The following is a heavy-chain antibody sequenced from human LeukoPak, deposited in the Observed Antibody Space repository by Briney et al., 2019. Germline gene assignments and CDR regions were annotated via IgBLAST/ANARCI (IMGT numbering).Heavy chain of an antibody. CDR1: GGSISSSSYY. Sequence: PSETLSLTCTVSGGSISSSSYYWGWIRQPPGKGLEWIGSIYYSGSTYYNPSLKSRVTISVDTSKNQFSLKLSSVTAADTAVYYCARQGAPRYYYDLSMGGFQHWGQGTLVTVSS. V-gene: IGHV4-39*01. D-gene: IGHD3-22*01. CDR2: IYYSGST. J-gene: IGHJ1*01. CDR3: ARQGAPRYYYDLSMGGFQH.